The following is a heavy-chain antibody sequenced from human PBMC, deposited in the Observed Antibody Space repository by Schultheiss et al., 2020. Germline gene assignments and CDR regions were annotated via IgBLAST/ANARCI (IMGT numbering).Heavy chain of an antibody. CDR1: GFTFSSYE. CDR2: ISSSGSTI. D-gene: IGHD6-19*01. Sequence: GGSMRLSCAASGFTFSSYEMNWVRQAPGKGLEWVSYISSSGSTILYADSVKGRFTISRDTAKNSLYLQMNSLRAEDTAVYYCARDASGWARNFDCWGQGTLVTVSS. J-gene: IGHJ4*02. CDR3: ARDASGWARNFDC. V-gene: IGHV3-48*03.